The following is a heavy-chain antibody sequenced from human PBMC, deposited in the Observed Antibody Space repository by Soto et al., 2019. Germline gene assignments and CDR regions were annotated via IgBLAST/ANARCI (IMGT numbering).Heavy chain of an antibody. CDR1: GITSTSYA. CDR3: AKDIRSLTDF. Sequence: GGSLRLSCAASGITSTSYAMTWVRQAPGKGLEWISSISGSGGTTYYTDSVKGRFTISRDSSKNTMYLQMNSLRAEDTAVYYCAKDIRSLTDFWGQGTLVSVSS. J-gene: IGHJ4*02. V-gene: IGHV3-23*01. D-gene: IGHD2-15*01. CDR2: ISGSGGTT.